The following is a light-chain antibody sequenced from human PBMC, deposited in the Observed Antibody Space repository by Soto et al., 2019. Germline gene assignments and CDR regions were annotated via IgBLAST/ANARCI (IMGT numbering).Light chain of an antibody. V-gene: IGKV3-20*01. CDR2: GAS. Sequence: EIVLTQSPGTLSLSPRERATLSCRASQSVSRNYLAWYQQKPGQAPRLLIYGASSRATGIPDRFSGSGSGTDFTLTISRLEPEDFAVYYCQQYGSTPYTFGRGTKLEIK. CDR1: QSVSRNY. CDR3: QQYGSTPYT. J-gene: IGKJ2*01.